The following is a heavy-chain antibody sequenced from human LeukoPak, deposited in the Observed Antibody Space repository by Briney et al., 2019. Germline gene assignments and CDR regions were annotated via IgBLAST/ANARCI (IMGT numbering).Heavy chain of an antibody. V-gene: IGHV4-30-2*01. CDR2: INHSGST. Sequence: SQTLSLTCAVSGGSISSGGYSWSWIRQPPGKGLEWIGEINHSGSTNYNPSLKSRVTISVDTSNNQFSLKLSSVTAADTAVYYCARDGAQTSFDYWGQGTLVTVSS. J-gene: IGHJ4*02. D-gene: IGHD4-17*01. CDR1: GGSISSGGYS. CDR3: ARDGAQTSFDY.